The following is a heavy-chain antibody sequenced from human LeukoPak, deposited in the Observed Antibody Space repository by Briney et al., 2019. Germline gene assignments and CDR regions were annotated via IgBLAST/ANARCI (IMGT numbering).Heavy chain of an antibody. V-gene: IGHV4-34*01. Sequence: SETLSLTCAVYGGSFSDYSWSWTRQPPGRGLEWIGEIDHSGSTSYNPSLKSRLTISVDTSKKQFSLKLNSVTAADTAVYYCATRLPTDYWGQGTLVTVSS. CDR3: ATRLPTDY. CDR1: GGSFSDYS. J-gene: IGHJ4*02. CDR2: IDHSGST. D-gene: IGHD5-12*01.